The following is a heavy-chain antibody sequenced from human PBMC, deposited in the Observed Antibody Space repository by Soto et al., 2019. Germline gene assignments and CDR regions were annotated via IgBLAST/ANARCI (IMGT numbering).Heavy chain of an antibody. CDR2: INPSGGST. CDR1: GYTFTSYY. Sequence: QVQLVQSGAEVKKPGASVKVSCKASGYTFTSYYMHWVRQAPGQGLEWMGIINPSGGSTSYAQKFQGRVTMTRDTSTSTVYMELSSLRSEDTAVYYCARDTNYYDSSGRPPFYYFDYWGQGTLVTVSS. J-gene: IGHJ4*02. D-gene: IGHD3-22*01. V-gene: IGHV1-46*01. CDR3: ARDTNYYDSSGRPPFYYFDY.